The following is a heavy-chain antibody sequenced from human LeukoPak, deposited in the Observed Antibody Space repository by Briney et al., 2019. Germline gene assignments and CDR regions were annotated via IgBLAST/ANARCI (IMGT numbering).Heavy chain of an antibody. CDR3: AKAREGYCSGGSCYSPHYYYGMDV. V-gene: IGHV3-30*18. J-gene: IGHJ6*02. Sequence: GRSLRLSCAASGFTFSSYGMHWVRQAPGKGLEWVAVISYDGSNKYYADSVKGRFTISRDNPKNTLYLQMNSLRAEDTAVCYCAKAREGYCSGGSCYSPHYYYGMDVWGQGTTVTVSS. CDR1: GFTFSSYG. CDR2: ISYDGSNK. D-gene: IGHD2-15*01.